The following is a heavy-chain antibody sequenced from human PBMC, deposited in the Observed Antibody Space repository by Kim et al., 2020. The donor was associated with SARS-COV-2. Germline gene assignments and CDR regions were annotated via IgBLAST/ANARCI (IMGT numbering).Heavy chain of an antibody. CDR1: GFTFSSYG. V-gene: IGHV3-30*18. D-gene: IGHD3-10*01. CDR3: AKDLSDYYGSGSPYWFDP. J-gene: IGHJ5*02. Sequence: GGSLRLSCAASGFTFSSYGMHWVRQAPGKGLEWVAVISYDGSNKYYADSVKGRFTISRDNSKNTLYLQMNSLRAEDTAVYYCAKDLSDYYGSGSPYWFDP. CDR2: ISYDGSNK.